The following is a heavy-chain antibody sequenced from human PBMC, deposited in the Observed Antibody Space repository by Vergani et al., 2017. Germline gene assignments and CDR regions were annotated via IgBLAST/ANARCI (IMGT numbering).Heavy chain of an antibody. CDR3: ARDKYARPGDEYFQH. V-gene: IGHV3-48*01. CDR1: GFTFSSYS. Sequence: EVQLVESGGGLVQPGGSLRLSCAASGFTFSSYSMNWVRQAPGKGLEWVSYISSSSSTIYYADSVKGRFTISRDNAKNSLYLQMNSLRAEDTAVYYCARDKYARPGDEYFQHWGQGTLVTVSS. D-gene: IGHD2-2*01. CDR2: ISSSSSTI. J-gene: IGHJ1*01.